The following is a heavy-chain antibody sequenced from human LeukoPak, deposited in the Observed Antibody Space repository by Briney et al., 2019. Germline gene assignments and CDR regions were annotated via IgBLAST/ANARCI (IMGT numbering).Heavy chain of an antibody. CDR3: AKGDGYDWFAYYYYGMDV. Sequence: GGSLRLSCAASGFTFSDYYMSWIRQAPGKGLEWVSAISGSGGSTYYADSVKGRFTISRDNSKNTLYLQMNSLRAEDTAVYYCAKGDGYDWFAYYYYGMDVWGQGTTVTVSS. CDR1: GFTFSDYY. D-gene: IGHD5-12*01. J-gene: IGHJ6*02. V-gene: IGHV3-23*01. CDR2: ISGSGGST.